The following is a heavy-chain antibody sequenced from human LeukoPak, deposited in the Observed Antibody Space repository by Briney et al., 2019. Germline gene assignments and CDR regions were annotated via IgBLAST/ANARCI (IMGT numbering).Heavy chain of an antibody. Sequence: QSGGSLRLSCAASGFTFSSYAMSWVRQAPGKGLEWVSAISGSGGSTYYADSVKGRFTISRDNSKNTLYLQMNSLRAEDTAVYYCAKDRATSGYDFWSGLDYWGQGTLVTVSS. V-gene: IGHV3-23*01. CDR2: ISGSGGST. D-gene: IGHD3-3*01. CDR1: GFTFSSYA. CDR3: AKDRATSGYDFWSGLDY. J-gene: IGHJ4*02.